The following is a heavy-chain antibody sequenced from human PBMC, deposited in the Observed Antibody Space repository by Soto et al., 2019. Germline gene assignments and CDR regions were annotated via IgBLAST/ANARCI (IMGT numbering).Heavy chain of an antibody. CDR3: AKDLKTAAIRAYDY. Sequence: EVQLLQSGGGLVQPGGSLRLSCAASGFTFDTYAMTWVRQAPGKGLEWVSVIGASGSPTYYADSVKGRFTISRDNSKSTLYLQRNTLRAEDTATYYCAKDLKTAAIRAYDYWGQGALVTVSS. J-gene: IGHJ4*02. CDR2: IGASGSPT. CDR1: GFTFDTYA. V-gene: IGHV3-23*01. D-gene: IGHD2-21*02.